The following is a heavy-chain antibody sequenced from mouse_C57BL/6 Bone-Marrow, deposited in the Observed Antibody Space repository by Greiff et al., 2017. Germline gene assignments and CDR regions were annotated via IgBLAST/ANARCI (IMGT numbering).Heavy chain of an antibody. V-gene: IGHV1-55*01. J-gene: IGHJ2*01. CDR3: ASHRCYIDY. CDR1: GYTFTSYW. Sequence: QVQLQQPGAELVKPGASVKMSCKASGYTFTSYWITWVKQRPGQGLEWIGEIYPGSGSTKYNEKFKSKATLTVDTSSSTAYMQLSSLTSEDSAVDYCASHRCYIDYWGQGTTLTVSS. CDR2: IYPGSGST.